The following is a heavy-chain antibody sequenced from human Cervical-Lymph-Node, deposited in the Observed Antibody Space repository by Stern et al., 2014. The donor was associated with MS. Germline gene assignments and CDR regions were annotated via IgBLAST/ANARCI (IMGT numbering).Heavy chain of an antibody. V-gene: IGHV4-39*01. CDR3: ARHHGGGSSVFYYGLDV. CDR2: FYSPGIN. CDR1: GDSISNSFSY. Sequence: QLLESGPGLVKPSETLSLTCSVSGDSISNSFSYWGWIRQTPGKAPEWLGSFYSPGINYYTPSLKSRVTISLDTATNLLSLRLTSMTAADTAVYYCARHHGGGSSVFYYGLDVWGQGTTVTVSS. D-gene: IGHD6-6*01. J-gene: IGHJ6*02.